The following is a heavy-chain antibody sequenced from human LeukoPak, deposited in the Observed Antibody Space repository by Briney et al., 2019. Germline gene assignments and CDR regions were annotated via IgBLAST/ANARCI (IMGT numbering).Heavy chain of an antibody. D-gene: IGHD3-22*01. CDR2: ISSDGGTT. Sequence: PGGSLRLSCAASGFTFGRYAMQWVRQAPGKGLEFVSTISSDGGTTFYASSVKGRFTISRDNSKNTLYLQMGSLRAEDMALYYCARNYYDTTGPFAAFDIWGQGTMVTVFS. V-gene: IGHV3-64*01. CDR1: GFTFGRYA. J-gene: IGHJ3*02. CDR3: ARNYYDTTGPFAAFDI.